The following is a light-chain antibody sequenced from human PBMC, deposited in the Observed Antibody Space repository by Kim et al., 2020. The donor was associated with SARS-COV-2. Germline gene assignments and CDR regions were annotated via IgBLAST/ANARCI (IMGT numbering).Light chain of an antibody. Sequence: SPGERATRSCRASQSVSSYLAWYQQKPGQAPRLLIYDASTRATGIPARFSGSGSGTEFTLTISSLEPEDFAVYYCQQRSNWPPYTFGQGTKLEI. V-gene: IGKV3-11*01. CDR3: QQRSNWPPYT. CDR2: DAS. J-gene: IGKJ2*01. CDR1: QSVSSY.